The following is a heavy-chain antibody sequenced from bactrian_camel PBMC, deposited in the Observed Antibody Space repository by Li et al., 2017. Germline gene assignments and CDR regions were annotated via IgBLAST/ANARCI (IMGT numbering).Heavy chain of an antibody. V-gene: IGHV3S7*01. D-gene: IGHD2*01. Sequence: HVQLVESGGGLVQPGGSLRLSCACSGFTLSSFVMSWVRQAPGKGLEWVSGIEHDSTHTAYADSVKGRFIISRDNAKNTVYLQMSSLKPEDTAVYYCVRERVWYGLTGDYWGQGTQVTVS. CDR3: VRERVWYGLTGDY. J-gene: IGHJ4*01. CDR2: IEHDSTHT. CDR1: GFTLSSFV.